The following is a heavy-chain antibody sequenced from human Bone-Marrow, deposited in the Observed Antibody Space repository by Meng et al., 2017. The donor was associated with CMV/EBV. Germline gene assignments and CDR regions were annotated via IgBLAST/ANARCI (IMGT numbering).Heavy chain of an antibody. V-gene: IGHV3-74*01. CDR3: AREGWFGELGVRYFDY. Sequence: GESLKISCAASGFTFSSYWMHWVRQAPGKGLVWVSRINSDGSSTSYADSVKGRFTISRDNAKNTLYLQMNSLRAEDTAVYYCAREGWFGELGVRYFDYWGQGTLATVSS. J-gene: IGHJ4*02. CDR1: GFTFSSYW. D-gene: IGHD3-10*01. CDR2: INSDGSST.